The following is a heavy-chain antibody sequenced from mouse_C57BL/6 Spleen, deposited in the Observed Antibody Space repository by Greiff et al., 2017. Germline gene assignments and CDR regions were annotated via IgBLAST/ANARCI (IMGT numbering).Heavy chain of an antibody. D-gene: IGHD1-1*01. CDR3: AKGDYYGTPYYFDY. CDR2: IYPRDGST. J-gene: IGHJ2*01. Sequence: QVQLKQSGPELVKPGASVKLSCKASGYTFTSYDINWVKQRPGQGLEWIGWIYPRDGSTKYNEKFKGKATLTVDTSSSTAYMELHSLTSEDSAVYFCAKGDYYGTPYYFDYWGQGTTRTVSS. CDR1: GYTFTSYD. V-gene: IGHV1-85*01.